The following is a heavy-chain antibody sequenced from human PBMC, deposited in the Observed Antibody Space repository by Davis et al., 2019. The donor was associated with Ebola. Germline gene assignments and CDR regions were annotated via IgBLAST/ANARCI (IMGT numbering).Heavy chain of an antibody. CDR1: RFTFSSYS. Sequence: GESLKISCAASRFTFSSYSMHWVRQAPGKGLEWVGRIKSKTDGGTTDYAAPVKGRFTISRDDSKNTLYLQMNSLKTEDTAVYYCTTVGGLRFLEWLLLPLIGFDPWGQGTLVTVSS. V-gene: IGHV3-15*01. D-gene: IGHD3-3*01. CDR3: TTVGGLRFLEWLLLPLIGFDP. CDR2: IKSKTDGGTT. J-gene: IGHJ5*02.